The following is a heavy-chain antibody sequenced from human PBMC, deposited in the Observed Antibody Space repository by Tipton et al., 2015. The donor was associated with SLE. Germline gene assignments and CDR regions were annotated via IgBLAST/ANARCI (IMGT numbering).Heavy chain of an antibody. Sequence: TLSLTCAVPGYSISSSSHWGWIRQAPGKGLEWIGYIHYSGATYYNPSLKSRLTISVDTSKNRFSLKLRSVTAADTAVYYCARGLTMATNPYFDLWGRGALVTVSS. V-gene: IGHV4-28*03. CDR2: IHYSGAT. D-gene: IGHD5-24*01. CDR3: ARGLTMATNPYFDL. J-gene: IGHJ2*01. CDR1: GYSISSSSH.